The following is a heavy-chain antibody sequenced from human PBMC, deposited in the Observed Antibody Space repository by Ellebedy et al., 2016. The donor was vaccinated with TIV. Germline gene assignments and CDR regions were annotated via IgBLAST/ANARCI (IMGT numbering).Heavy chain of an antibody. CDR1: GGIFRSYA. J-gene: IGHJ5*02. CDR3: ARYCKSTTCSNWFDP. CDR2: ISAYNGNT. V-gene: IGHV1-18*01. D-gene: IGHD2-2*01. Sequence: AASVKVSCKASGGIFRSYAISWVRQAPGQGREWMGWISAYNGNTNYAQMLQGRVTMTTDTFTSTAYMELRSLRSDYTAVYYCARYCKSTTCSNWFDPWGQGTLVTVSS.